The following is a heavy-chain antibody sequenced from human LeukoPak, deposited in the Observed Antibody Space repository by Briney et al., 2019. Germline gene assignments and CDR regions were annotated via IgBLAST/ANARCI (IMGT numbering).Heavy chain of an antibody. CDR2: ISYDGANK. J-gene: IGHJ4*02. CDR3: AREGSRTTTGGSTFDY. Sequence: GGSLRLSCAASGFTFSDYYMSWIRQAPGKGLEWMSDISYDGANKHYADFVKGRFTISRDNSKNTLYLRMNSLRVDDTAVYFCAREGSRTTTGGSTFDYWGQGTLVTVSS. CDR1: GFTFSDYY. V-gene: IGHV3-30-3*01. D-gene: IGHD3-16*01.